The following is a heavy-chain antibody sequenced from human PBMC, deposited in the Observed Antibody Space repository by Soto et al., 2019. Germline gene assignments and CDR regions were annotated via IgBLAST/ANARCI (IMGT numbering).Heavy chain of an antibody. V-gene: IGHV1-69*13. Sequence: VASVKVSCKASGGTFSSYAISWVRQAPGQGLEWMGGIIPIFGTANYAQKFQGRVTITADESTSTAYMELSSLRSEDTAVYYCARGIADGGYYYYYGMDVWGQGTTVTVSS. CDR3: ARGIADGGYYYYYGMDV. D-gene: IGHD6-13*01. CDR2: IIPIFGTA. CDR1: GGTFSSYA. J-gene: IGHJ6*02.